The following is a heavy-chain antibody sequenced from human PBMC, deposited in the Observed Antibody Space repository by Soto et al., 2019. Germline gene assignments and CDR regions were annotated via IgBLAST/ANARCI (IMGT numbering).Heavy chain of an antibody. CDR3: ARVRYYSNYFYDYYYMDV. J-gene: IGHJ6*03. Sequence: SVKVSCKASGYTFTRYDINWGRQATGRGLEWMGWMNPNSGNTGYAQKFQGRVTMTRNTSISTAYMELSSLRSEDTAVYYCARVRYYSNYFYDYYYMDVWGKGTTVTVSS. CDR2: MNPNSGNT. V-gene: IGHV1-8*01. CDR1: GYTFTRYD. D-gene: IGHD4-4*01.